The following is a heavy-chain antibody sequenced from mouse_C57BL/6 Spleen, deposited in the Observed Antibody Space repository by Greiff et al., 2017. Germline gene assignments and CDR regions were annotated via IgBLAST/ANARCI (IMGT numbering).Heavy chain of an antibody. J-gene: IGHJ2*01. Sequence: QVQLQQSGAELVKPGASVKMSCKASGYTFTSYWITWVKQRPGQGLEWIGDIYPGSGCTNYNEQFKRKATLTVDTSSSTAYMQLSSLPSADSAVYYCSRANYYDPPPFAYWGQGTPLTVSS. CDR2: IYPGSGCT. CDR3: SRANYYDPPPFAY. CDR1: GYTFTSYW. D-gene: IGHD1-1*01. V-gene: IGHV1-55*01.